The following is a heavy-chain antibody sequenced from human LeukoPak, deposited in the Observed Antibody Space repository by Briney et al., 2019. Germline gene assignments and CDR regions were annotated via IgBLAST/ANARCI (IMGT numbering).Heavy chain of an antibody. D-gene: IGHD3-22*01. V-gene: IGHV3-11*01. Sequence: NPGGSLRLSCAASGFTFSDYYMSWIRQAPGKGLEWVSYISDSGSTIYYADSVKGRFTISRDNAKKSLYLQMNSLRAEDTAVYYCVRDRLGDYDSSGYYDNWGQGNLVTVSS. CDR2: ISDSGSTI. J-gene: IGHJ4*02. CDR1: GFTFSDYY. CDR3: VRDRLGDYDSSGYYDN.